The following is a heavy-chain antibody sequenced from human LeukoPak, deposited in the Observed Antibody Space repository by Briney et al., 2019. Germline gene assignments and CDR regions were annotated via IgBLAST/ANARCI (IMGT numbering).Heavy chain of an antibody. CDR1: GFTFSSYG. J-gene: IGHJ4*02. D-gene: IGHD6-13*01. CDR2: IWYDGSNK. V-gene: IGHV3-33*01. Sequence: GGSLRLSCAASGFTFSSYGMHWVRQAPGKGLEWVAVIWYDGSNKYYADSVKGRFTISRDNSKNTLYLQMNSLRAEDTAVYYCARILGEAAAGYFDYWGQGTLVTVSS. CDR3: ARILGEAAAGYFDY.